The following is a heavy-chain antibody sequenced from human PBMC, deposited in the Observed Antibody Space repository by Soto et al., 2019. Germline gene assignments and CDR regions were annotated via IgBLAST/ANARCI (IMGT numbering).Heavy chain of an antibody. Sequence: VGSLRLSCAASGFTFSNYGMSWVRQAPGKGLDWVSSTSGSGDNTFYADSVKGRFTISRDNSKNKLYLQMNSLSPEDTAVYYCAKDRSRYSSGWHNWFDPWGQGTLVTVSS. CDR3: AKDRSRYSSGWHNWFDP. V-gene: IGHV3-23*01. J-gene: IGHJ5*02. CDR2: TSGSGDNT. CDR1: GFTFSNYG. D-gene: IGHD6-19*01.